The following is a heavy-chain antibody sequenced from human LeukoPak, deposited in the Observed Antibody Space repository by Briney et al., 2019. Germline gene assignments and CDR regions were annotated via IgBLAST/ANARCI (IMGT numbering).Heavy chain of an antibody. CDR2: IYPGDSDT. CDR3: ARIGSRPYFDY. J-gene: IGHJ4*02. CDR1: GYSFPRSW. V-gene: IGHV5-51*01. Sequence: GESLKISCQGSGYSFPRSWIGWVRQTPGKGLELMGIIYPGDSDTRYSPSFQGQVTISVDRSITTAYLQWSSLKASDTAMYFCARIGSRPYFDYWGQGTLVTVSS.